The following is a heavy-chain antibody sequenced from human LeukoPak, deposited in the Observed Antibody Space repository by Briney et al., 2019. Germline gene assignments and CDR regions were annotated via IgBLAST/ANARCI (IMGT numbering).Heavy chain of an antibody. V-gene: IGHV3-74*01. CDR1: GFTFSSYW. CDR2: INSDGSST. CDR3: ARVYGDSNSPFY. D-gene: IGHD4-17*01. J-gene: IGHJ4*02. Sequence: PGGSLRLSCAASGFTFSSYWMHWVRQAPGKGLVWVSRINSDGSSTSYADSVKGRFTISRDNAKNTLYLQMNSLRVEDTAVYYCARVYGDSNSPFYRGQGTLVTVSS.